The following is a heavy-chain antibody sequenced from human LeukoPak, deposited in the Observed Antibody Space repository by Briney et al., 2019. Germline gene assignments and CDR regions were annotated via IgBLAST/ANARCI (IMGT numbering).Heavy chain of an antibody. J-gene: IGHJ3*02. Sequence: PGGSLRLSCAASGFIFHNFAIHWVRQAPGKGLDWVAVIANDGGKTHYADSVKGRFTVSRDNSENTLYLQVSSLRAEDTAVYYCAKDQWARGADDAFDIWGQGTMVTVSS. CDR2: IANDGGKT. D-gene: IGHD1-26*01. V-gene: IGHV3-30-3*01. CDR3: AKDQWARGADDAFDI. CDR1: GFIFHNFA.